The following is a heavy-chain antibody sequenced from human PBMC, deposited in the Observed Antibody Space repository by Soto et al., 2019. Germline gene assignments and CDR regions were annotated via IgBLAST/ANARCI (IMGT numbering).Heavy chain of an antibody. D-gene: IGHD6-13*01. CDR1: GFTFSSYS. Sequence: TGGSLRLSCAASGFTFSSYSMNWVRQAPGKGLEWVSSISSSSSYIYYADSVKGRFTISRDNAKNSLYLQMNSLRAEDTAVYYCARDSASSRYNWFDPWGQGTLVTVSS. J-gene: IGHJ5*02. CDR3: ARDSASSRYNWFDP. V-gene: IGHV3-21*01. CDR2: ISSSSSYI.